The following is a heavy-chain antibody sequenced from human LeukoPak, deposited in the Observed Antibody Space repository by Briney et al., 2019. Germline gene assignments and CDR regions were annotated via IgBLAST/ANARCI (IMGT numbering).Heavy chain of an antibody. J-gene: IGHJ4*02. CDR2: IYYSGST. D-gene: IGHD6-6*01. V-gene: IGHV4-59*01. Sequence: PSETLSLTCTVSGGSISSYYWSWIRQPPGKGLEWIGYIYYSGSTNYNPSLKSRVTISVDTSKNQFSLKLSSVTAADTAAYYCASFEYSSSYYFDYWGQGTLVTVSS. CDR1: GGSISSYY. CDR3: ASFEYSSSYYFDY.